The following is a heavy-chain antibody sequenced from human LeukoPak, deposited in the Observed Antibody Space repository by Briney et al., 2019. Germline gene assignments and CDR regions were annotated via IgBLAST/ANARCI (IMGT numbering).Heavy chain of an antibody. V-gene: IGHV3-21*01. D-gene: IGHD4-17*01. CDR3: ARDLYGDYSHDY. Sequence: GGSLRLSCAASGFTFSSYSMNWVRQAPGKGLEWVSSISSSSSYIYYADSVKGRFTISRDNAKNSLYLQMNRLRAEDTAVYYCARDLYGDYSHDYWGQGTLVTVSS. CDR1: GFTFSSYS. CDR2: ISSSSSYI. J-gene: IGHJ4*02.